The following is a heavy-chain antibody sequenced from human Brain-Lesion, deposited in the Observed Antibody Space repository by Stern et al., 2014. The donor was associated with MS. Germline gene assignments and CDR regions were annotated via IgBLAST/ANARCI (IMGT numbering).Heavy chain of an antibody. CDR1: GGTFGTYP. D-gene: IGHD5-18*01. CDR3: AKDGPALVTNWFDP. Sequence: VQLVESGPEVKKPGSSVQVSCKASGGTFGTYPITWLRQAPGQGLEWMGRIIPIFGSPNYAQKFQGSVTITADRSTTTVYMKLSSLKSDDAAVYYCAKDGPALVTNWFDPWGRGTLVTVSS. CDR2: IIPIFGSP. J-gene: IGHJ5*02. V-gene: IGHV1-69*06.